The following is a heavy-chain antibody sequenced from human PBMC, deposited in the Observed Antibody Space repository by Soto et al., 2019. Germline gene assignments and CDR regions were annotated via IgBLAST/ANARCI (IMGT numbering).Heavy chain of an antibody. Sequence: SETLSLTCAVYGGSFSGYYWSWIRQPPGKGLERIGEINHSGSTNYNPSLKSRVTISVDTSKNQFSLKLSSVTAADTAVYYCARGRIAVSGTIDDWGQGTLVTVSP. D-gene: IGHD6-19*01. V-gene: IGHV4-34*01. CDR2: INHSGST. J-gene: IGHJ4*02. CDR3: ARGRIAVSGTIDD. CDR1: GGSFSGYY.